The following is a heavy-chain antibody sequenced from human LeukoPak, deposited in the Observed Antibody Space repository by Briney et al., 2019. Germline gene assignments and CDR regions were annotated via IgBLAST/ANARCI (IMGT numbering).Heavy chain of an antibody. Sequence: SETLSLTCAVYGGSFSGYYWSWIRQPPGKGLEWIGEINHSGSTNYNPSLKSRVTISVDTSKNQSSLKLSSVTAADTAVYYCARAYYCGSGSYSYWGQGTLVTVSS. CDR2: INHSGST. CDR1: GGSFSGYY. V-gene: IGHV4-34*01. D-gene: IGHD3-10*01. CDR3: ARAYYCGSGSYSY. J-gene: IGHJ4*02.